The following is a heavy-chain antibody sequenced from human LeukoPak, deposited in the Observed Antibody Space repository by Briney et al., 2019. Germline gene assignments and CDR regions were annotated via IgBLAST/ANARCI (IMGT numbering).Heavy chain of an antibody. J-gene: IGHJ4*02. CDR3: ARDDRDMTTVTTLDY. CDR2: ISSSSSYI. V-gene: IGHV3-21*01. D-gene: IGHD4-11*01. Sequence: GGSLRLSCAASGFTFSSYSMNWVRQAPGKGLKWVSSISSSSSYIYYADSVKGRFTISRDNAKNSLYLQMNSLRAEDATVYYCARDDRDMTTVTTLDYWGQGTLVTVSS. CDR1: GFTFSSYS.